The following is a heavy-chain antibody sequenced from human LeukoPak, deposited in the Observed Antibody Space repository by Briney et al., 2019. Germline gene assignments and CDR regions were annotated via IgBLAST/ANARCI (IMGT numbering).Heavy chain of an antibody. CDR2: IIPIFGTA. J-gene: IGHJ4*02. CDR1: GGTFSSYA. Sequence: SVTVSCTASGGTFSSYAISWVRQAPGQGLEWMGGIIPIFGTANYAQKFQGRVTITADESTSTAYMELSSLRSEDTAVYYCASYYYDSSGYLYYFDYWGQGTLVTVSS. D-gene: IGHD3-22*01. V-gene: IGHV1-69*13. CDR3: ASYYYDSSGYLYYFDY.